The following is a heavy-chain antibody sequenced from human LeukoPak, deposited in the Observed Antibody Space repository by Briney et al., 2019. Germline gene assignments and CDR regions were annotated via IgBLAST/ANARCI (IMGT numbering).Heavy chain of an antibody. D-gene: IGHD1-26*01. Sequence: PGGSLRLSCAASGFTFSNYALSWVRQAPGKGLEWVSTISGSGGNTYYADSVKGRFTISRDNSKNTLYLQMNSLRAEDTAVYYCAKVVARGSYYFDCWGQGTLVTVSS. J-gene: IGHJ4*02. CDR3: AKVVARGSYYFDC. CDR2: ISGSGGNT. V-gene: IGHV3-23*01. CDR1: GFTFSNYA.